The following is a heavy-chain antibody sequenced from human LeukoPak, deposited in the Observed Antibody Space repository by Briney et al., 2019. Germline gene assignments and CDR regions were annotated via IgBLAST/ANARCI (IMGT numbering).Heavy chain of an antibody. J-gene: IGHJ3*02. CDR2: INPTVGDT. Sequence: ASVKVSCKASGYTLTSYYMHWVRQAPGQGLELMGIINPTVGDTIYAQKFQGRVTMTRDMSTSTVYMELSSLRSDDTAVYYCARYGFSSSWQGGWHAFDIWGQGTMATVSS. CDR3: ARYGFSSSWQGGWHAFDI. D-gene: IGHD6-13*01. V-gene: IGHV1-46*01. CDR1: GYTLTSYY.